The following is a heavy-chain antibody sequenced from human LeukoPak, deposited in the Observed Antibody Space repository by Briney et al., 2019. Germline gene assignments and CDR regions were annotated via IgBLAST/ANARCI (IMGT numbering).Heavy chain of an antibody. Sequence: SGGSLRLSCAASGFTFSTYTMSWVRQAPGKGLEWVSAISGSGGNTYYADSVKGRFTISRDNSKNTLYLQMDSLRADDTAVYYCALTGSGVYYYYMDVWCKGTTVTVSS. V-gene: IGHV3-23*01. CDR1: GFTFSTYT. D-gene: IGHD7-27*01. J-gene: IGHJ6*03. CDR3: ALTGSGVYYYYMDV. CDR2: ISGSGGNT.